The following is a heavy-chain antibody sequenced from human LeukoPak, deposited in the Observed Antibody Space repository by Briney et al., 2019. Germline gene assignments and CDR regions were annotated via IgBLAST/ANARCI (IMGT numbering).Heavy chain of an antibody. D-gene: IGHD2-15*01. CDR2: INHSGST. CDR1: GGSFSGYY. Sequence: SETLSLTCAVYGGSFSGYYWSWIRQPPGKGLEWIGEINHSGSTNYNPSLKSRVTISVDTSKNQFSLKLSSVTAADTAVYYCASHVVVVAATGGWFDPWGQGTLVTVSS. CDR3: ASHVVVVAATGGWFDP. V-gene: IGHV4-34*01. J-gene: IGHJ5*02.